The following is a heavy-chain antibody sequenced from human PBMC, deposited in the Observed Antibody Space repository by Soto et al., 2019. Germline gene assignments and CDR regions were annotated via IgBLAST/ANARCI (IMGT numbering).Heavy chain of an antibody. V-gene: IGHV6-1*01. CDR3: ARGGGGSSPRRFAP. CDR1: GDSVSSNSVA. CDR2: TYYRSKRYN. D-gene: IGHD2-15*01. J-gene: IGHJ5*02. Sequence: SQTLSLTCAISGDSVSSNSVAWNWIRQSPSRGLEWLGRTYYRSKRYNDYAVSVKSRITINPDTSKNQFSLQLNSVTPEDTAVYYCARGGGGSSPRRFAPGAQETLVTVPS.